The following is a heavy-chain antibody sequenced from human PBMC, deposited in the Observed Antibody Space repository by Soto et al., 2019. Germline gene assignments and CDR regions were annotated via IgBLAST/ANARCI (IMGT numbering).Heavy chain of an antibody. V-gene: IGHV3-11*05. D-gene: IGHD6-13*01. CDR3: ARDISSSLDS. Sequence: VQLVESGGGLVKPGGSLRLSCAASGFTFSGYYMSWIRQAPGKGLEWLSYISSSANYANYANSVKGRFTISRDNAKNSLYLQMNSLRVEDTAVYYCARDISSSLDSWGQGTLVTVSS. CDR2: ISSSANYA. J-gene: IGHJ4*02. CDR1: GFTFSGYY.